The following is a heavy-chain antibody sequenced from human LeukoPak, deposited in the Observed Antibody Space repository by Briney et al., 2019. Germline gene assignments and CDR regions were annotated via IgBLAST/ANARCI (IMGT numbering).Heavy chain of an antibody. Sequence: GGSLRLSCAASGFTFSSYRMNWVRQAPGKGLEWVSYISSSSSTIYYADSVKGRFTISRDNAKNSLYLQMNSLRAEDTAVYYCARAFGWHSDTYYDILTFPNWFDPWGQGTLVTVSS. J-gene: IGHJ5*02. V-gene: IGHV3-48*01. CDR2: ISSSSSTI. D-gene: IGHD3-9*01. CDR3: ARAFGWHSDTYYDILTFPNWFDP. CDR1: GFTFSSYR.